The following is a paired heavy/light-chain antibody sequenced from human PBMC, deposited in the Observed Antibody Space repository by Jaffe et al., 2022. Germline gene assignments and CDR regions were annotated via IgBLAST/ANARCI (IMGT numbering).Light chain of an antibody. CDR1: QSLVHSDGNTY. J-gene: IGKJ4*01. V-gene: IGKV2-30*02. Sequence: DVVMTQSPLSLPVTLGQPASISCRSSQSLVHSDGNTYLNWFQQRPGQSPRRLIYKVSNRDSGVPDRFSGSGSGTDFTLKISRVEAEDVGVYYCMQGTHWPLTFGGGTKVEIQ. CDR2: KVS. CDR3: MQGTHWPLT.
Heavy chain of an antibody. D-gene: IGHD4-17*01. CDR3: VHKLNSDYGGHFDS. CDR1: GFTFGSNG. V-gene: IGHV3-30*02. J-gene: IGHJ4*02. Sequence: QVQLVESGGGVVQPGGSLRLSCAASGFTFGSNGMHWVRQAPGKGLEWVAFIRSDASDKYYAESVKGRFTISRDNSKNTLFLQMNSLRPEDTALYFCVHKLNSDYGGHFDSWGQGTLVTVSS. CDR2: IRSDASDK.